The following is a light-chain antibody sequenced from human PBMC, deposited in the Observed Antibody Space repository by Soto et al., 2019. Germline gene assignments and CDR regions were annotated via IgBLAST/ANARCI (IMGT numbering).Light chain of an antibody. CDR3: SSYTSSRTLV. CDR1: SSDVGGYNY. V-gene: IGLV2-14*01. CDR2: EVS. Sequence: QSALAQPASVSGSPGQSITISCTGTSSDVGGYNYVSWYQQHPGKAPKLMIYEVSNRPSGVSNRFSGSKSGNKASLTISGLPAEDEADYYCSSYTSSRTLVFGTGTKVTVL. J-gene: IGLJ1*01.